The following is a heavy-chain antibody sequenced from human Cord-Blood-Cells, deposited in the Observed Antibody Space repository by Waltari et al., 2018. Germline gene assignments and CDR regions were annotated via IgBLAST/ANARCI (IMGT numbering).Heavy chain of an antibody. CDR1: GFTFSSYA. V-gene: IGHV3-30*04. Sequence: QVQLVESGGGVVQPGRSLRLSCAASGFTFSSYAMHWVRQAPGKGVEWVAVISYDGSNKYYADSVKGRFTISRDNSKNTLYLQMNSLRAEDTAVYYCAREAVAGNYFDYWGQGTLVTVSS. J-gene: IGHJ4*02. CDR3: AREAVAGNYFDY. CDR2: ISYDGSNK. D-gene: IGHD6-19*01.